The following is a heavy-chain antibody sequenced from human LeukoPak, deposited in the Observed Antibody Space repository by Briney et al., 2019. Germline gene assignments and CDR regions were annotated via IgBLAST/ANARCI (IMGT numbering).Heavy chain of an antibody. J-gene: IGHJ4*02. D-gene: IGHD1-1*01. V-gene: IGHV3-30*02. CDR2: IRDDGSKK. Sequence: GGSLRLSCAASGLTFNYYGMHWVRQAPGKGLEWLTFIRDDGSKKDYADSVRGRFTISRDDSKNTLYLQMNSLRTEDTAIYYCANQGPGWYGTGPLDHWGQGNLVTVSS. CDR1: GLTFNYYG. CDR3: ANQGPGWYGTGPLDH.